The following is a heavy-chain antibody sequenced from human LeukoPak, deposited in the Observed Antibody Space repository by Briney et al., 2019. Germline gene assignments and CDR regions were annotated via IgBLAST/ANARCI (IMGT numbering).Heavy chain of an antibody. Sequence: GGSLRLSCAASGFTLSSYWMSWVRQAPGKGLEWVANIKEDGSQKNYVDSVKGRFTISRDNAKKSLYLQMISLRAEDTAVYYCARDRPSGSYDYWGQGALVTVSS. J-gene: IGHJ4*02. CDR2: IKEDGSQK. D-gene: IGHD1-26*01. CDR3: ARDRPSGSYDY. V-gene: IGHV3-7*01. CDR1: GFTLSSYW.